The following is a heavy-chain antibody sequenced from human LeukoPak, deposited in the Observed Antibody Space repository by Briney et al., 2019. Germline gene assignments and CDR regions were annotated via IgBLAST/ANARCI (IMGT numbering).Heavy chain of an antibody. J-gene: IGHJ5*02. D-gene: IGHD4-23*01. V-gene: IGHV3-21*01. CDR3: ARDVTYHGGDWFDP. CDR2: ISSSSSYI. Sequence: PGGSLRLSCAASGFTFSSYSMNWVRQAPGKGLEWVSSISSSSSYIYYADSVKGRFTISRHNAKNSLYLQMNSLRAEDTAVYYCARDVTYHGGDWFDPWGQGTLVTVSS. CDR1: GFTFSSYS.